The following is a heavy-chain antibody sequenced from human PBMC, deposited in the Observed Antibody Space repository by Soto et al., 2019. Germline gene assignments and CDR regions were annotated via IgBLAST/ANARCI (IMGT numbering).Heavy chain of an antibody. J-gene: IGHJ4*02. Sequence: ASVTVSCKASGHSFTGHYMHWVRQAPGQGLEWMGIINPSVGSTSYAQKFQGRVTMTRDTSTSTVYMELSSLRSDDTAVYYCARDLRNVVVVAATGLCYWGQGTLVTVSS. CDR2: INPSVGST. D-gene: IGHD2-15*01. CDR1: GHSFTGHY. V-gene: IGHV1-46*01. CDR3: ARDLRNVVVVAATGLCY.